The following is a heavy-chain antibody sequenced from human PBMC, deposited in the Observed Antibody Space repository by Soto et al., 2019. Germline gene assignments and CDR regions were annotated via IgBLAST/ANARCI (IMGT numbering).Heavy chain of an antibody. D-gene: IGHD2-8*01. J-gene: IGHJ4*02. Sequence: EVQLLESGGGLVQPGGSLRLSCAASGFTFSSYAMSWVRQAPGKGLEWVAAISGGGANTYYADSVKGGFTISRDNSKNTLYLQRNSLIAEYTAVYYCSVYELRWCTSDFDYWGQGTLVTGSS. CDR2: ISGGGANT. V-gene: IGHV3-23*01. CDR3: SVYELRWCTSDFDY. CDR1: GFTFSSYA.